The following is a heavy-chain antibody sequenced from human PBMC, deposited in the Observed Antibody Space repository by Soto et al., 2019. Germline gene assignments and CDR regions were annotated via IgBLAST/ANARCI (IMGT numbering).Heavy chain of an antibody. J-gene: IGHJ6*02. CDR1: GGSISSGGYY. Sequence: QVPLQESGPGLVKPSQTLSLTCTVSGGSISSGGYYWSWIRQHPGKGLEWIGYIYYSGSTYYNPSLKSRVTISVDTSKNQFSLKLSSVTAADTAVYYCARDRPLRAARPYYGMDVWGQGTTVTVSS. CDR2: IYYSGST. CDR3: ARDRPLRAARPYYGMDV. V-gene: IGHV4-31*03. D-gene: IGHD6-6*01.